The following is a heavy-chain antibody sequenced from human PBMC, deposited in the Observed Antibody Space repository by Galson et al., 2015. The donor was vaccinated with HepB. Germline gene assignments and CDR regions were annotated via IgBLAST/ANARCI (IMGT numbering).Heavy chain of an antibody. V-gene: IGHV3-23*01. Sequence: SLRLSCAASGFTFSTYAITWVRQAPGKGLKWVSVISGSGATTFYADSVKGRFIIYRDNSKNTVYLQMNSLRADDTAIYYCAKEPPYCGGDCYSVSDVWGQGTLVTVSS. D-gene: IGHD2-21*02. CDR1: GFTFSTYA. J-gene: IGHJ4*02. CDR3: AKEPPYCGGDCYSVSDV. CDR2: ISGSGATT.